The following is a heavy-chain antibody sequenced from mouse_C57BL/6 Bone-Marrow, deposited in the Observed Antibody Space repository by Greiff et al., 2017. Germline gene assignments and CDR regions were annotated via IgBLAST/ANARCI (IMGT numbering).Heavy chain of an antibody. CDR2: IHPSDSDT. CDR3: AIPNLDDCYYWYFDF. CDR1: GYTFTSYW. Sequence: QVQLQQPGAELVKPGASVKVSCKASGYTFTSYWMPWVKQRPGQGLEWIGRIHPSDSDTNYNQKFKGKATLQVDKSSSTAYMQLSSLTSEDYAVYYCAIPNLDDCYYWYFDFWCTGTTVTVSS. D-gene: IGHD2-3*01. V-gene: IGHV1-74*01. J-gene: IGHJ1*03.